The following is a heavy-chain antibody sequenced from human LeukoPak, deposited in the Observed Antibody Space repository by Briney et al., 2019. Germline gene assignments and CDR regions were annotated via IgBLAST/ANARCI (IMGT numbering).Heavy chain of an antibody. CDR2: IYHNGDT. Sequence: SETLSLTCTVSGGSVSSFSYYWGWIRQPPGKGLEWIGSIYHNGDTYYNPSLNSRLTISVDTSPNPFSLKLTSVTAADPAVYYCARQGSGYSFGWWGQGNLVTVSS. V-gene: IGHV4-39*01. CDR3: ARQGSGYSFGW. D-gene: IGHD5-18*01. CDR1: GGSVSSFSYY. J-gene: IGHJ4*01.